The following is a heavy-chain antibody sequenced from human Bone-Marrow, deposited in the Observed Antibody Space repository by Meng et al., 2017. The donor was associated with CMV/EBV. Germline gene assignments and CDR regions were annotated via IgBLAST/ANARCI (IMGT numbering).Heavy chain of an antibody. V-gene: IGHV4-34*01. CDR3: ARGVDYYDSSGYYY. J-gene: IGHJ4*02. CDR2: INHSGST. CDR1: GGSFSGYY. Sequence: QGQLRQWGAGLLKPSETLSLTCAVYGGSFSGYYWSWIRQPPGKGLEWIGEINHSGSTNYNPSLKSRVTISVDTSKNQFSLKLSSVTAADTAVYYCARGVDYYDSSGYYYWGQGTLVTVSS. D-gene: IGHD3-22*01.